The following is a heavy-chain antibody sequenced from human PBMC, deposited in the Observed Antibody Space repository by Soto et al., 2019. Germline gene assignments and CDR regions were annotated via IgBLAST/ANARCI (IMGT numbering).Heavy chain of an antibody. CDR1: GFTFSSYA. CDR2: ISGSGGST. V-gene: IGHV3-23*01. D-gene: IGHD3-3*01. Sequence: RLSCAASGFTFSSYAMSWVRQAPGKGLEWVSAISGSGGSTYYADSVKGRFTISRDNSKNTLYLQMNSLRAEDTAVYYCAKVVGYDFWSGYYPFDYWGQGTLVTVSS. CDR3: AKVVGYDFWSGYYPFDY. J-gene: IGHJ4*02.